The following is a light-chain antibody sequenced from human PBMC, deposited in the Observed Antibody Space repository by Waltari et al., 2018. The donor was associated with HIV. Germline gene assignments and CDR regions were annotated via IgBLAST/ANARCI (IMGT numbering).Light chain of an antibody. Sequence: QSVLTQPPSASGTPGQRVTISCSGSSSNLGSNTVNWYHQHPGTAPKLLIYTNNRRPSGGPDRLSGSKSGTSASLAISGLQSEDEAEYYCAAWDDSLNGWVFGGGTKLTVL. CDR1: SSNLGSNT. CDR2: TNN. V-gene: IGLV1-44*01. CDR3: AAWDDSLNGWV. J-gene: IGLJ3*02.